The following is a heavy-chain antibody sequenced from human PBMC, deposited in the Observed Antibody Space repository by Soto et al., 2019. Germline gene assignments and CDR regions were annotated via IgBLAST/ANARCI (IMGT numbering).Heavy chain of an antibody. Sequence: SQTLSLTCAISGDSVSSNSAAWNWIRQSPSRGLEWLGRTYYRSKWYNDYAVSVKSRITINPDTSKNQFYLQLNSVTPEDTAVYYCARDRTAAGLYYYYGMDVWGQGTTVTVSS. V-gene: IGHV6-1*01. CDR3: ARDRTAAGLYYYYGMDV. D-gene: IGHD6-13*01. CDR1: GDSVSSNSAA. CDR2: TYYRSKWYN. J-gene: IGHJ6*02.